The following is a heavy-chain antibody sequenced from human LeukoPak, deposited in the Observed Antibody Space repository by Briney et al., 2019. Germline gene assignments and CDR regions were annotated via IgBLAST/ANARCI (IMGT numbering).Heavy chain of an antibody. CDR1: GFTFSSYE. D-gene: IGHD2-15*01. CDR3: AKLTKGLLLKDAFDI. V-gene: IGHV3-30*18. CDR2: ISYDGSNK. J-gene: IGHJ3*02. Sequence: GGSLRLSCAASGFTFSSYEMNWVRQAPGKGLEWVAVISYDGSNKYYADSVKGRFTISRDNSKNTLYLQMNSLRAEDTAVYYCAKLTKGLLLKDAFDIWGQGTMVTVSS.